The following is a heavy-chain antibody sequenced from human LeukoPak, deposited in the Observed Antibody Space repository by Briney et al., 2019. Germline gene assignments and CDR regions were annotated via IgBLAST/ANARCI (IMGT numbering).Heavy chain of an antibody. V-gene: IGHV3-23*01. D-gene: IGHD3-3*01. J-gene: IGHJ4*02. Sequence: GGSLRLSCAASGFTFSSYAMSWVRQAPGKGLEWVSAISGSGGSTYYADSVKGRFTISGDNSKNTLYLQMNSLRAEDTAVYYCARTEWFSAYFDYWGQGTLVTVSS. CDR2: ISGSGGST. CDR1: GFTFSSYA. CDR3: ARTEWFSAYFDY.